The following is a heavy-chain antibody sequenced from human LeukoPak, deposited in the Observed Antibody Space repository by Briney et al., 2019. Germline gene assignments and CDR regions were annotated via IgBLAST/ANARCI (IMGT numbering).Heavy chain of an antibody. D-gene: IGHD3-3*01. Sequence: ASVKVSCKASGGAFSRYSLSWVRQAPGQGLEWMGWINPNSGDTNYAQKFQARVTMTRDTSINTAYMELSGLKSDDTAVYFCARENPGVPFDYWGQGTLVTVSS. CDR3: ARENPGVPFDY. J-gene: IGHJ4*02. CDR2: INPNSGDT. CDR1: GGAFSRYS. V-gene: IGHV1-2*02.